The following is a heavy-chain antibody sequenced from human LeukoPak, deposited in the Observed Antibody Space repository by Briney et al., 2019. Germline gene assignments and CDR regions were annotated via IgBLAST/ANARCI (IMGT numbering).Heavy chain of an antibody. D-gene: IGHD2-2*01. CDR2: INPNSGGT. CDR3: ARGDIVVVPAVDFDY. J-gene: IGHJ4*02. Sequence: ASVKVSCKASGYTFIGYYMHWVRQAPGQGLEWMGWINPNSGGTNYAQKFQGRVTMTRDTSISTAYMELSRLRSDDTAVYYCARGDIVVVPAVDFDYWGQGTLVTVSS. CDR1: GYTFIGYY. V-gene: IGHV1-2*02.